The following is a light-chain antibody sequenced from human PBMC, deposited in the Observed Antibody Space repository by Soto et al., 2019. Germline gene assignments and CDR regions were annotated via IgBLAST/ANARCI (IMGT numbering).Light chain of an antibody. J-gene: IGKJ4*02. CDR1: QSVNSSR. V-gene: IGKV3D-20*02. Sequence: EIVWTQSPGTLSLSPGERATLSCRSSQSVNSSRLAWFRQKPGQAPRLLIYGTSSRATDIPDRFSGSGSGTDFTLTISSLEPEDFAVYYCQQGSNWPLTFGGGTKVDIK. CDR3: QQGSNWPLT. CDR2: GTS.